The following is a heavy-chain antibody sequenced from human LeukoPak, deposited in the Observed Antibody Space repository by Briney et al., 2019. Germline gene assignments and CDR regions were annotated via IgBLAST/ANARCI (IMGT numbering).Heavy chain of an antibody. CDR2: ISGSGGST. Sequence: GGSLRLSCAASGFTFSSYAMSWVRQAPGKGLEWVSAISGSGGSTYYADSVKGRFTISRDNSKNTLYLQMNSLRAEDTAVYYCAISTSYYDSSGYFLDYWGQGTLVTVSS. CDR3: AISTSYYDSSGYFLDY. D-gene: IGHD3-22*01. CDR1: GFTFSSYA. V-gene: IGHV3-23*01. J-gene: IGHJ4*02.